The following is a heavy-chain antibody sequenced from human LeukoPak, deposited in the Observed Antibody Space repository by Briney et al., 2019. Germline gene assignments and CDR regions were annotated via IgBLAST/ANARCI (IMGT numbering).Heavy chain of an antibody. CDR3: ASSESS. CDR2: IYYSGST. CDR1: GGSISSHY. J-gene: IGHJ5*02. Sequence: SETLSLTCTVSGGSISSHYWSWIRQPPGKGLEWIGYIYYSGSTNYNPSLKSRVTISVDTSKYQFSLKLSSVTAADTAVYYCASSESSWGQGTLVTVSS. V-gene: IGHV4-59*11. D-gene: IGHD3-16*02.